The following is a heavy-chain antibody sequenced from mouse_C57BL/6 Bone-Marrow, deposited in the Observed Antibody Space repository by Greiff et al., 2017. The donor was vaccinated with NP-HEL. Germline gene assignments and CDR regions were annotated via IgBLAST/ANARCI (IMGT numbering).Heavy chain of an antibody. CDR3: ARGGSIHWYFDV. D-gene: IGHD1-1*02. Sequence: VQLQQPGAELVQPGASVQLSCKASGYTFTSYWMPWVKQRPGQGLAWIGMIHPNSGSTNYNEKFKSKATLTVDKSSSTAYMQLSSLTSEDSAVYYCARGGSIHWYFDVWGTGTTVTVSS. V-gene: IGHV1-64*01. CDR1: GYTFTSYW. CDR2: IHPNSGST. J-gene: IGHJ1*03.